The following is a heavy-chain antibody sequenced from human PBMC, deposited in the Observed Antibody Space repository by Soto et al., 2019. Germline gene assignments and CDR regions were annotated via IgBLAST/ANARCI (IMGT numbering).Heavy chain of an antibody. D-gene: IGHD3-10*01. CDR1: GFTFRNYD. CDR3: AKDSRGVMHV. CDR2: VSESGRST. J-gene: IGHJ6*02. V-gene: IGHV3-23*01. Sequence: GGSLRLSCAASGFTFRNYDMSWVRQAPEKGLEWVSAVSESGRSTYYADSVKGRFTISRDNSKNTLYLQMNSLRAEDTAVYFCAKDSRGVMHVWGQANTVTVSS.